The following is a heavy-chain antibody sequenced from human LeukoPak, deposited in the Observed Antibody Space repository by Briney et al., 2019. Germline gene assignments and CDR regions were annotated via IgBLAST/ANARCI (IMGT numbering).Heavy chain of an antibody. J-gene: IGHJ5*02. V-gene: IGHV1-18*01. CDR3: ARALPASLLYNWFDP. D-gene: IGHD2-15*01. Sequence: GASVKVSCKASGYTFTSYAMHWVRQAPGQGLEWMGWISAYNGNTNYAQKLQGRVTMTTDTSTSTAYMELRSLRSDDTAVYYCARALPASLLYNWFDPWGQGTLVTVSS. CDR1: GYTFTSYA. CDR2: ISAYNGNT.